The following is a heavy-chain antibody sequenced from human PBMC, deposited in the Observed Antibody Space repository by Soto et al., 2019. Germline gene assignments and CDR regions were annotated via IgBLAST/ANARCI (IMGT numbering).Heavy chain of an antibody. V-gene: IGHV4-59*01. CDR3: ARGRGDYWEVDTFDI. CDR2: IYYSGST. D-gene: IGHD4-17*01. CDR1: GGSISSYY. J-gene: IGHJ3*02. Sequence: SETLSLTCTVSGGSISSYYWSWIRQPSGKGLEWIGYIYYSGSTNYNPSLKSRVTISVDTSKNQFSLKLSSVTAADTAVYYCARGRGDYWEVDTFDIWGQGTIVTVSS.